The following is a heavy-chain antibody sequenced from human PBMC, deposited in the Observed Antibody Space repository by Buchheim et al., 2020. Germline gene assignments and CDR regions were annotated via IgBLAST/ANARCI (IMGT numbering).Heavy chain of an antibody. Sequence: QVQLVESGGGVVQPGRSLRLSCAASGFTFSSYAMHWVRQALGKGLEWVAVISYDGSNKYYAESVKGRFTISRDNSKHTLYLQMNSLRAEDTAVYYCARAYYGSGSYPLYYYYYYGMDVWGQGTT. CDR3: ARAYYGSGSYPLYYYYYYGMDV. CDR1: GFTFSSYA. V-gene: IGHV3-30-3*01. D-gene: IGHD3-10*01. J-gene: IGHJ6*02. CDR2: ISYDGSNK.